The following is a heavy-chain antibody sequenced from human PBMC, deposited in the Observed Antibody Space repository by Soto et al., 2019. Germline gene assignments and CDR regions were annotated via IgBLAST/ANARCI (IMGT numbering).Heavy chain of an antibody. CDR1: GYTFTSYY. J-gene: IGHJ3*02. CDR2: INPSGGST. CDR3: ARDYLKYQYHGSAFDI. V-gene: IGHV1-46*01. Sequence: ASVKVSCKASGYTFTSYYMHWVRQAPGQGLEWMGIINPSGGSTSYAQKFQGRVTMTRDTSTSTVYMELSSLRSEDTEVYYCARDYLKYQYHGSAFDIWCQAIMVTVS. D-gene: IGHD1-1*01.